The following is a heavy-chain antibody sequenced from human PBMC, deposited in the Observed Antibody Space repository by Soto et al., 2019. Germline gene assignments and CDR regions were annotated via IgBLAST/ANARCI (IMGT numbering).Heavy chain of an antibody. CDR2: IIPIFGTA. Sequence: SVKVSCKASGGTFSSYAISWVRQAPGQGLEWMGGIIPIFGTANYAQKFQGRVTITADESTSTAYMELSSLRSEDTAVYYCARVEFSYYYDSSGSYYGMDVWGQGTTVTVSS. V-gene: IGHV1-69*13. CDR1: GGTFSSYA. CDR3: ARVEFSYYYDSSGSYYGMDV. D-gene: IGHD3-22*01. J-gene: IGHJ6*02.